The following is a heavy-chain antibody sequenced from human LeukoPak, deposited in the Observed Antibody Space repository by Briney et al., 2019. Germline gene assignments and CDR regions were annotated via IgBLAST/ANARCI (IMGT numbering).Heavy chain of an antibody. J-gene: IGHJ4*02. CDR2: ISYDETNK. V-gene: IGHV3-30*04. D-gene: IGHD4-17*01. CDR3: ARHDYGDYGYFDY. CDR1: GFTFTNYA. Sequence: GGSLRLSCAASGFTFTNYAMHWVRQAPGKGLEWVAVISYDETNKYYEDSVKGRFTISRDNAKNSLYLQMNSLRAEDTAVYYCARHDYGDYGYFDYWGQGTLVTVSS.